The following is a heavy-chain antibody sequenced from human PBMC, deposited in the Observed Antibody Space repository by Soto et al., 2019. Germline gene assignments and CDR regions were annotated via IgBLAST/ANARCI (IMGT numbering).Heavy chain of an antibody. D-gene: IGHD6-6*01. J-gene: IGHJ6*02. CDR1: GFTFSSYA. V-gene: IGHV3-23*01. Sequence: PGGSLRLSCAASGFTFSSYAMSWVRQAPGKGLEWVSAISGSGGSTYYADSVKGRFTISRDNSKNTVHLQMNSLRVDDTAVYFCSTSSRNEYHFAMDAWGHGTTVTVSS. CDR2: ISGSGGST. CDR3: STSSRNEYHFAMDA.